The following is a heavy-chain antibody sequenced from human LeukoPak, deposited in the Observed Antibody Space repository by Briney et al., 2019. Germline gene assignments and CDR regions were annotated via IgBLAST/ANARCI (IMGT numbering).Heavy chain of an antibody. J-gene: IGHJ4*02. CDR1: GGTFSSYA. D-gene: IGHD5-24*01. CDR2: IIPIFGTA. V-gene: IGHV1-69*13. Sequence: SVKVSCKASGGTFSSYAISWVRQAPGQGLEWMGGIIPIFGTANYAQKFQGRVMITADESTSTAYMELSSLRSEDTAVYYCASAKGWLQFPPFDYWGQGTLVTVSS. CDR3: ASAKGWLQFPPFDY.